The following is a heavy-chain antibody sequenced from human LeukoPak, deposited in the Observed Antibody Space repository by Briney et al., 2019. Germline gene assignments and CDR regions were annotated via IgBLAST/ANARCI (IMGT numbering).Heavy chain of an antibody. CDR3: ARCEGYAQKPPTDY. Sequence: PSETLSLTCTVSGGSISSSSYYWGWIRQPPGKGLEWIGEINHSGSTNYNPSLKSRVTISVDTSKNQFSLKLSSVTAADTAVYYCARCEGYAQKPPTDYWGQGTLVTVSS. V-gene: IGHV4-39*07. CDR2: INHSGST. D-gene: IGHD2-8*01. J-gene: IGHJ4*02. CDR1: GGSISSSSYY.